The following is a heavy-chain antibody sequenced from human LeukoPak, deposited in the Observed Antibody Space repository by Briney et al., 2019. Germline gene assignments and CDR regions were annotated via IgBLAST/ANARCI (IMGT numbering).Heavy chain of an antibody. Sequence: PGGSLRLSCAASGFTFDDYAMHWVRQAPGKGLEWVAGISWNSGSIGYADSVKGRFTISRDNAKNSLYLQMNSLRAEDMALYYCAKNGARMTTVYYFDYWGQGTLVTVSS. J-gene: IGHJ4*02. D-gene: IGHD4-17*01. V-gene: IGHV3-9*03. CDR1: GFTFDDYA. CDR2: ISWNSGSI. CDR3: AKNGARMTTVYYFDY.